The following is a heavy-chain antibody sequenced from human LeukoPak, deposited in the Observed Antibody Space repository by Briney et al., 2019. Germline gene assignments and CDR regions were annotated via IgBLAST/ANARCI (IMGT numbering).Heavy chain of an antibody. D-gene: IGHD3-10*01. CDR3: ARETAVSGGIYFDY. J-gene: IGHJ4*02. V-gene: IGHV3-74*01. CDR1: GYTFSSSW. CDR2: ISGVGSRT. Sequence: GGSLRLSCAASGYTFSSSWMHWVRHAPGEGLVWVSRISGVGSRTSYADSVKGRFTISRDNAKNTLYLQMNSLRAEDTAVYYCARETAVSGGIYFDYWGQGTLVTVSS.